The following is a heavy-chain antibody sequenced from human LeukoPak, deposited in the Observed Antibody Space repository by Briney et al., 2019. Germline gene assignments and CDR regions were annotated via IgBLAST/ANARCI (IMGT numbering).Heavy chain of an antibody. D-gene: IGHD2-2*01. CDR1: GYTFTSYY. CDR3: AREGKDIVVVPAYTY. Sequence: GASVKVSCKASGYTFTSYYMHWVRQAPGQGLKWMGIINPSGGSTSYAQKFQGRVTMTRDMSTSTVYMELSSLRSEDTAVYYCAREGKDIVVVPAYTYWGQGTLVTVSS. J-gene: IGHJ4*02. V-gene: IGHV1-46*01. CDR2: INPSGGST.